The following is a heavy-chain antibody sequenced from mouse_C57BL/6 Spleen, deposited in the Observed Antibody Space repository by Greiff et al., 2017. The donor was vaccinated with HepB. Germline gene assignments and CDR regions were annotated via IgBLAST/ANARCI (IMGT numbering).Heavy chain of an antibody. CDR3: ARPGAVVAGDYAMDY. D-gene: IGHD1-1*01. CDR2: ISNLAYSI. V-gene: IGHV5-15*01. CDR1: GFTFSDYG. J-gene: IGHJ4*01. Sequence: EVHLVESGGGLVQPGGSLKLSCAASGFTFSDYGMAWVRQAPRKGPEWVAFISNLAYSIYYADTVTGRFTISRENAKNTLYLEMSSLRSEDTAMYDCARPGAVVAGDYAMDYWGQGTSVTVSS.